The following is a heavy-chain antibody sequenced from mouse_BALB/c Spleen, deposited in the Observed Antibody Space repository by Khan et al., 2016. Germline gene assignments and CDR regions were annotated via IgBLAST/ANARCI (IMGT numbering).Heavy chain of an antibody. V-gene: IGHV2-9*02. Sequence: QVQLKESGPGLVAPSQSLSITCTVSGFSLTSYGVHWVRQPPGKGLEWLGVIWAGGSTNYNSALMSRLSISTDNSKSQVFLKMNSLQTDDTAMYYCARLYGSSLYYYAMDYWGQGTSVTVSS. CDR3: ARLYGSSLYYYAMDY. CDR1: GFSLTSYG. J-gene: IGHJ4*01. CDR2: IWAGGST. D-gene: IGHD1-1*01.